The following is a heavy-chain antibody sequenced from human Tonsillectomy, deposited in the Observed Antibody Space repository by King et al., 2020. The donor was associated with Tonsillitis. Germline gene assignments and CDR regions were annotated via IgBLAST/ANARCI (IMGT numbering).Heavy chain of an antibody. V-gene: IGHV3-74*01. CDR3: AKYGSGSFDAFDI. J-gene: IGHJ3*02. CDR2: INSDGSAT. D-gene: IGHD3-10*01. Sequence: VQLVESGGGLVQPGGSLRLSCAASGFTFSTYWMHWVRQAPGKGLVWVSRINSDGSATIYADSVKGRFTISRDNAKNTLYLRMNSLRAEDTAVYYCAKYGSGSFDAFDIWGQGTMVTVSS. CDR1: GFTFSTYW.